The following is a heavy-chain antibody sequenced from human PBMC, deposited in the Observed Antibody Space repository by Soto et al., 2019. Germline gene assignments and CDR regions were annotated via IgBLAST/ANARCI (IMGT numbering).Heavy chain of an antibody. Sequence: SVNVSCKASGGTFSRNAIHWVRQAPGQGLEWMGGIIPMFPTTNYAQKFKGRVTISADECTTTAFMEPRSLRSDDTAIHYCARDGSSADYGAWGQGTRFTVSS. J-gene: IGHJ5*02. CDR2: IIPMFPTT. V-gene: IGHV1-69*13. CDR1: GGTFSRNA. CDR3: ARDGSSADYGA. D-gene: IGHD3-10*01.